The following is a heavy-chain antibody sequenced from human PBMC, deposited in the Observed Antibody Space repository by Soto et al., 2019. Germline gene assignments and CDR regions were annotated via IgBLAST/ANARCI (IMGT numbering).Heavy chain of an antibody. CDR3: TTVYSYGNRDY. CDR2: IKSKTDGGTT. Sequence: EVQLVESGGGLVKPGGSLRLSCAASGFTFSNAWMSWVRQAPGKGLEWVGHIKSKTDGGTTDYAAPVKGRFTISRDDSKNTLYLQMNSLKTEDTAVYYCTTVYSYGNRDYWGQGTLVTVSS. D-gene: IGHD5-18*01. V-gene: IGHV3-15*01. J-gene: IGHJ4*02. CDR1: GFTFSNAW.